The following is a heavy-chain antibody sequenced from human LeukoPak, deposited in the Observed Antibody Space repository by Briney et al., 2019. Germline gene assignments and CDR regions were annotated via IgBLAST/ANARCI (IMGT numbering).Heavy chain of an antibody. J-gene: IGHJ4*02. D-gene: IGHD4-23*01. CDR3: ARGGAHYGGFYFDY. Sequence: SETLSLTCTVSGGSIRSSYYYWGWIRQPPGKGLEWIGSIYDSGSTYYNPSLKSRVTISVDTSKNQFSLKLSSVTAADTAVYYCARGGAHYGGFYFDYWGQGTLVTVSS. V-gene: IGHV4-39*07. CDR2: IYDSGST. CDR1: GGSIRSSYYY.